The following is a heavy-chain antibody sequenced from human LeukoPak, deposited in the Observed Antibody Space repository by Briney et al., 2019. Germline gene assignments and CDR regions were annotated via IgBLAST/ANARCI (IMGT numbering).Heavy chain of an antibody. V-gene: IGHV1-8*02. CDR1: GYTFTSYD. CDR2: MNPNSGNT. D-gene: IGHD3-3*01. CDR3: ARGFNDFWSGYFPYYYYYYGMDV. J-gene: IGHJ6*02. Sequence: ASVMVSCKASGYTFTSYDINWVRQATGQGLEWMGWMNPNSGNTGYAQKFQGRVTMTRNTSISTAYMELSSLRSEDTAVYYCARGFNDFWSGYFPYYYYYYGMDVWGQGTTVTVSS.